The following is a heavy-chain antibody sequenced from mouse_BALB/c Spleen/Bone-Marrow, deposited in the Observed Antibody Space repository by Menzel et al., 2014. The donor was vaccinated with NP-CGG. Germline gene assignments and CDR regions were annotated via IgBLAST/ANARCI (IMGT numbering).Heavy chain of an antibody. CDR3: AREVRDDYAMGY. V-gene: IGHV1S137*01. Sequence: VQLVESGAELVRPGVSVKISCKGSGYTFTDYAMLWVKQSHAKSLEWIGVISTYYGDASYNQKFKGKATMTVDKSSSAAYMELARLTSEDSAIYYCAREVRDDYAMGYWGQGTSVTVSS. CDR1: GYTFTDYA. D-gene: IGHD2-14*01. CDR2: ISTYYGDA. J-gene: IGHJ4*01.